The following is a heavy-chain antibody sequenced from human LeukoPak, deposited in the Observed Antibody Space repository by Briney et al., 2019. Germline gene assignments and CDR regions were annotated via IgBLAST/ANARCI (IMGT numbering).Heavy chain of an antibody. V-gene: IGHV3-48*02. J-gene: IGHJ4*02. CDR2: ISSSGTTI. CDR1: GFTFNTYT. D-gene: IGHD2/OR15-2a*01. CDR3: ARGSHFFDY. Sequence: GGSLRFSCAASGFTFNTYTMSWVRQAPGKGLEWISTISSSGTTISYADSVKGRFAISRDNAKNSLDLQMNSLRDEDTAVYYCARGSHFFDYWGQGTLATVSS.